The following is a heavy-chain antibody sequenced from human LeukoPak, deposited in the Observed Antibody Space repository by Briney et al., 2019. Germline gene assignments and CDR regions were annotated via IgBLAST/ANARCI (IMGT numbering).Heavy chain of an antibody. CDR2: IDPSDSYT. CDR1: GYSFTSYW. D-gene: IGHD6-13*01. CDR3: ACSSWYYYYYGMDV. V-gene: IGHV5-10-1*01. Sequence: GESLKISFKGSGYSFTSYWISWVRQMPGKGLEWMGRIDPSDSYTNYSPSFQGHVTISADKSISTAYLQWSSLKASDTAMYYCACSSWYYYYYGMDVWGKGTTVTVSS. J-gene: IGHJ6*04.